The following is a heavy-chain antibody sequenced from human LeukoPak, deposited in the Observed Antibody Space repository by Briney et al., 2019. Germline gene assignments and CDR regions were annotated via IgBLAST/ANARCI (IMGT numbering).Heavy chain of an antibody. Sequence: GGSLRLSCAASGFTFSSYAMSWVRQAPGKGLEWVSAISGNGGSTYYADSVRGRFTISRDNSKNTLYLQMNSLRAEDTAVYYCAKSPRVSMGPFDPWGQGTLVTVSS. CDR1: GFTFSSYA. J-gene: IGHJ5*02. CDR3: AKSPRVSMGPFDP. V-gene: IGHV3-23*01. CDR2: ISGNGGST. D-gene: IGHD2-8*01.